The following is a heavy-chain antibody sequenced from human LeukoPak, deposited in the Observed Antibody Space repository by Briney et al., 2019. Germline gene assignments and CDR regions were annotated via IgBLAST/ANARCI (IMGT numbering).Heavy chain of an antibody. CDR1: GGSISSGSYY. D-gene: IGHD3-22*01. J-gene: IGHJ3*02. CDR3: ARDAYYYDSSGYSHAFDI. Sequence: SETLSLTCTVSGGSISSGSYYWSWIRQPAGTGLEWIGRIYTSGSTNYNPSLKSRVTISVDTSKNQFSLKLSSVTAADTAVYYCARDAYYYDSSGYSHAFDIWGQGTMVTVSS. CDR2: IYTSGST. V-gene: IGHV4-61*02.